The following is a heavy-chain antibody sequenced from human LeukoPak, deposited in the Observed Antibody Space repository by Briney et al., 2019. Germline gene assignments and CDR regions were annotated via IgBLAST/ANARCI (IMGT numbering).Heavy chain of an antibody. V-gene: IGHV4-59*01. J-gene: IGHJ3*02. D-gene: IGHD1-14*01. Sequence: SETLSLTCTVSGGSISSYYWSWIRQPPGKGLEWIGYIYYSESTNYNPSLKSRVTISVDTSKNQFSLKLSSVTAADTAVYYCARDSVSHDAFDIWGQGTMVTVSS. CDR2: IYYSEST. CDR3: ARDSVSHDAFDI. CDR1: GGSISSYY.